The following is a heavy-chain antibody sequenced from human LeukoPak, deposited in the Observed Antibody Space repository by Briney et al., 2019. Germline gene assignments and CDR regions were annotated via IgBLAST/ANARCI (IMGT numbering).Heavy chain of an antibody. J-gene: IGHJ4*02. Sequence: GGSLRLSCAASGFTVSLYYMTWVRQAPGKGLEWVSVIYSGGNIYYIESVKGRFTISRDTSKNTLYLQMNSLRAEDTAVYFCAGRHCSGGGCYFAGADPFDYWGQGTLVTVSS. V-gene: IGHV3-53*01. CDR2: IYSGGNI. CDR3: AGRHCSGGGCYFAGADPFDY. CDR1: GFTVSLYY. D-gene: IGHD2-15*01.